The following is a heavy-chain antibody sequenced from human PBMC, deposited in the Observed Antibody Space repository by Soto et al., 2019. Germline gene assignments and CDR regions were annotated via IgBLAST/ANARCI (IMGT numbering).Heavy chain of an antibody. CDR1: GYTFTSYA. J-gene: IGHJ4*02. Sequence: ASVKVSCKASGYTFTSYAMHWVRQAPGQRLEWMGWINAGNGNTKYSQKFQGRVTITRDTSASTAYMELSSLRSEDTAVYYCARDLAAAGTEFDYWGQGTLVTVSS. D-gene: IGHD6-13*01. CDR2: INAGNGNT. V-gene: IGHV1-3*01. CDR3: ARDLAAAGTEFDY.